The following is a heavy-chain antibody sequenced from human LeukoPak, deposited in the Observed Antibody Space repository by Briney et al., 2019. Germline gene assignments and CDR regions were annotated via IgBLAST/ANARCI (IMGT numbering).Heavy chain of an antibody. J-gene: IGHJ4*02. V-gene: IGHV3-11*04. Sequence: PGGSLTLSCAASGFTFSDYYMICMRQAPAKGREWGWVISSGGHTISYADSLTGRFTLSRDNAKHSLYLQMNNLRAEDTVMYYCARHRTRETFDHWGQGTLVTVSS. D-gene: IGHD1-1*01. CDR2: ISSGGHTI. CDR3: ARHRTRETFDH. CDR1: GFTFSDYY.